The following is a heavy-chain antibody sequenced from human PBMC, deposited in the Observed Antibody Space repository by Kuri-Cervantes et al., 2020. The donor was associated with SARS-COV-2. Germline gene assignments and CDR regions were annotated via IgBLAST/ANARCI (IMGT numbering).Heavy chain of an antibody. J-gene: IGHJ4*02. D-gene: IGHD2-2*01. CDR1: GFTFSSYA. CDR3: ARYPFDY. V-gene: IGHV3-64*02. Sequence: GESLKISCAASGFTFSSYAMHWVRQAPGKGLEYVSSISSNGGSTYYADSVKGRFTISRDNSKNTLYLQMGSLRAEDTAVYYCARYPFDYWGQGTLVTVSS. CDR2: ISSNGGST.